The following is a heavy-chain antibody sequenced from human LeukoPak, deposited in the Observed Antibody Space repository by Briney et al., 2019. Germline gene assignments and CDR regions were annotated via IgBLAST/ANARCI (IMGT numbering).Heavy chain of an antibody. J-gene: IGHJ6*02. D-gene: IGHD3-16*01. Sequence: SETLSLTCSVSGGSISGHYWTWIRQPPGKGLEWIGQIHYTGKPDYNPSLKSRITISVDTSKNQVSLQVSSVTAADSAIYYCARFGVDYDMDVWGHGTTVTLFS. V-gene: IGHV4-59*11. CDR3: ARFGVDYDMDV. CDR2: IHYTGKP. CDR1: GGSISGHY.